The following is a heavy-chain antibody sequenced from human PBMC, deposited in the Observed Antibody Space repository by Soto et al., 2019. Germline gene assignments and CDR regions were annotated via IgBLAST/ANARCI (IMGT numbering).Heavy chain of an antibody. V-gene: IGHV4-59*08. CDR2: VYYTGSS. Sequence: QVQLQESGPGLVKPSETLSLNCTVSDDSFSSYFWSWIRQPPGKGLEWIGYVYYTGSSNYNPSLKSRVNMSVDTSKNQFSLKLTSVTAADTAVYYCARLALNGWKVFDYWGQGTLVTVS. CDR1: DDSFSSYF. D-gene: IGHD6-19*01. J-gene: IGHJ4*02. CDR3: ARLALNGWKVFDY.